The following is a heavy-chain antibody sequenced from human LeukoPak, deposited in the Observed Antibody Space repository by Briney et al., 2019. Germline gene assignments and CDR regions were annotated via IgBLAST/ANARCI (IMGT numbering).Heavy chain of an antibody. Sequence: ASVKVSCKASGYFFSSYDITWVRQASGQGLEYMGWMNPNNGNTGYVQKFQGRVTMTRNTALNTAYMELSSLTPEDTAVYYCARGTLPVDYWGQGTLVTVSS. CDR2: MNPNNGNT. D-gene: IGHD2/OR15-2a*01. V-gene: IGHV1-8*01. CDR3: ARGTLPVDY. J-gene: IGHJ4*02. CDR1: GYFFSSYD.